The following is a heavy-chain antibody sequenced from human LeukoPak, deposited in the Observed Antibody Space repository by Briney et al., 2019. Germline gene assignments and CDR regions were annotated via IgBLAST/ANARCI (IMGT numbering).Heavy chain of an antibody. CDR1: GFTFSNYW. D-gene: IGHD1-1*01. V-gene: IGHV3-7*03. J-gene: IGHJ5*02. Sequence: GGSLRLSCAASGFTFSNYWMSWVRQAPGKGLEWEANIKHDGSEKYYVDSVKGRFTISRDNAKNSLYLQMNSLRAEDTAVYYCARGTTMSANWFDPWGQGTLVTVSS. CDR2: IKHDGSEK. CDR3: ARGTTMSANWFDP.